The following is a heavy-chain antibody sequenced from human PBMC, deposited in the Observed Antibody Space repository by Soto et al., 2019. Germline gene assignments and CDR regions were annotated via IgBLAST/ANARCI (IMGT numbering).Heavy chain of an antibody. CDR1: GYTLTELS. CDR2: FDPEDGET. J-gene: IGHJ3*02. CDR3: ATSEPSVYYDFWSGWAFDI. Sequence: ASVQVSCKVSGYTLTELSMHWVRQAPGKGLEWMGDFDPEDGETIYAQKFQGRVTMTEDTSTDTAYMELSSLRSEDTAVYYCATSEPSVYYDFWSGWAFDIWGQGTMVTVSS. V-gene: IGHV1-24*01. D-gene: IGHD3-3*01.